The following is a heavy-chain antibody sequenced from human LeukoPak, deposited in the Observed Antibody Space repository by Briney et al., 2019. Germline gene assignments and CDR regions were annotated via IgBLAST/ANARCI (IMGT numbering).Heavy chain of an antibody. CDR2: INPNSGGT. J-gene: IGHJ4*02. CDR1: GYTFIDYY. V-gene: IGHV1-2*02. CDR3: ARAIGTNWYYFDY. Sequence: GASVKVSCKASGYTFIDYYIHWVRQAPGQGLEWMGWINPNSGGTNYAQEFQGRVTMTRDTSINTAYMELSRLRSDDTAVYYCARAIGTNWYYFDYWGQGTLVTVSS. D-gene: IGHD1-1*01.